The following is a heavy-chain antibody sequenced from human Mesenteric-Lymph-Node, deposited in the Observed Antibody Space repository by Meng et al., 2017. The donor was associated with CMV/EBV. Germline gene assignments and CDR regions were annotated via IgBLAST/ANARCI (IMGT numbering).Heavy chain of an antibody. V-gene: IGHV3-30*04. Sequence: GGSLRLSCAASGLTFSSYAMHWVRQAPGKGLEWVAVISYDGSNKYYADSVKGRFTISRDNSKNTLYLQMNSLRAEDTAVYYCARVHTRRGWKGYFDYWGQGTLVTVSS. CDR2: ISYDGSNK. CDR1: GLTFSSYA. D-gene: IGHD1-1*01. J-gene: IGHJ4*02. CDR3: ARVHTRRGWKGYFDY.